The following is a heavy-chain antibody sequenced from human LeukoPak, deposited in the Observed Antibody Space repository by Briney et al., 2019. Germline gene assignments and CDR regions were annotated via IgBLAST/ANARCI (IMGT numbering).Heavy chain of an antibody. J-gene: IGHJ4*02. CDR1: GFTVSSNY. Sequence: GGSLRLSCAASGFTVSSNYMSWARQTPGRGLEWVSAISGSGGSTYYADSVKGRFTISRDNSKNTLYLQMNSLRAEDTAVYYCAKDQWIVAGTAFDYWGQGTLVTVSS. V-gene: IGHV3-23*01. CDR3: AKDQWIVAGTAFDY. D-gene: IGHD6-19*01. CDR2: ISGSGGST.